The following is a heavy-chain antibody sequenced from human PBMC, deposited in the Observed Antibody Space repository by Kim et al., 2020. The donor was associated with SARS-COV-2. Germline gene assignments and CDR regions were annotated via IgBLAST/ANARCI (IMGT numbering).Heavy chain of an antibody. Sequence: SVKVSCKASGGTFSSYAISWVRQAPGQGLEWMGRIIPILGIANYAQKFQGRVTITEDKSTSTAYMELSSLRSEDTAVYYCARDMLSGTTFDYYYGMDVWGQGTTVTVSS. CDR3: ARDMLSGTTFDYYYGMDV. V-gene: IGHV1-69*04. CDR2: IIPILGIA. CDR1: GGTFSSYA. D-gene: IGHD3-10*02. J-gene: IGHJ6*02.